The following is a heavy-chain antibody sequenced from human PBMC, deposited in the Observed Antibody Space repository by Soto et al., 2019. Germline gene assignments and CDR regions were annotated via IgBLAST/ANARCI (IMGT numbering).Heavy chain of an antibody. V-gene: IGHV4-61*08. CDR3: TRAARFDP. Sequence: SETLSLTCSVSGGSVRSGGYYWNWIRQPPGKGLEWIGYIYDGEITDYNPSLKSRVTISVDTSKNQFFLKLTSVTAADTAVYYCTRAARFDPWGQGILVTVSS. CDR2: IYDGEIT. CDR1: GGSVRSGGYY. J-gene: IGHJ5*02.